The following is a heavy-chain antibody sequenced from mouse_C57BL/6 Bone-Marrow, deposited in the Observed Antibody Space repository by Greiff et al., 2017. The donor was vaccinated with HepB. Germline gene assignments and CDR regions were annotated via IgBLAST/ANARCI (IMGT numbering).Heavy chain of an antibody. CDR3: ARDYYAMDY. CDR2: IYWDDDT. CDR1: GFSPRTSGMG. V-gene: IGHV8-12*01. J-gene: IGHJ4*01. Sequence: QVTLNVSGPGILQFSQTLSLTCSFPGFSPRTSGMGVSWIRLPSGKGLEWLAHIYWDDDTRYNPSLKSRLTISEDTSRNPVFLKLTSVDTADTATYYCARDYYAMDYWGQGTSVTVSS.